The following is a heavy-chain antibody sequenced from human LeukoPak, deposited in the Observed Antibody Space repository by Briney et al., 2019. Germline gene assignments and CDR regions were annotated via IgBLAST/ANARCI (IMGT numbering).Heavy chain of an antibody. D-gene: IGHD2-15*01. CDR2: IRSKPYVGTT. J-gene: IGHJ3*02. CDR3: SRTRISGIDGFDI. CDR1: GFTFSDYG. Sequence: GGALRLSCTASGFTFSDYGVNWFRQAPGKGRGWVALIRSKPYVGTTEYAASVKGRLPISRDDSTSIVYLQMNSLKTEDTALYYCSRTRISGIDGFDIWGQETMVTVSS. V-gene: IGHV3-49*03.